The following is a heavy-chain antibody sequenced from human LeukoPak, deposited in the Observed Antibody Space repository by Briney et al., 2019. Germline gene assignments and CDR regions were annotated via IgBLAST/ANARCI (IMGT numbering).Heavy chain of an antibody. CDR1: GFTFSNYA. D-gene: IGHD3-10*01. J-gene: IGHJ4*02. Sequence: GGSLRLSCAASGFTFSNYAMSWVRQAPGKGLEWVANIKQDGSEKYYVDSVKGRFTISRDNANNSLYLQMNSLRAEDTAVYYCARGPTPSFYYGSGSYYSLDYWGQGTLVTVSS. CDR2: IKQDGSEK. CDR3: ARGPTPSFYYGSGSYYSLDY. V-gene: IGHV3-7*01.